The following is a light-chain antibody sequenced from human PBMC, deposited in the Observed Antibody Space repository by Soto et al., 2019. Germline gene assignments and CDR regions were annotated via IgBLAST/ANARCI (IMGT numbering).Light chain of an antibody. CDR3: NSYVTGNSLI. V-gene: IGLV2-8*01. CDR2: EVT. J-gene: IGLJ2*01. Sequence: QSALTQPPSASGSPGQSVTISCTGTSRDVGGHDYVSWYQQHPGKAPKLLIYEVTKRPSGVPDRFSGSKSGNTASLTVSGLQSDDDADYYCNSYVTGNSLIFGGATKLTVL. CDR1: SRDVGGHDY.